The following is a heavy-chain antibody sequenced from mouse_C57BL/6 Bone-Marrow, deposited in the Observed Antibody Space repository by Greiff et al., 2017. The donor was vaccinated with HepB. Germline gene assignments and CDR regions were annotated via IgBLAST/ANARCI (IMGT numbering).Heavy chain of an antibody. CDR1: GYTFTSYW. D-gene: IGHD2-5*01. Sequence: VQLQQPGAELVKPGASVKLSCKASGYTFTSYWMHWVKQRPGQGLEWIGMIHPNSGSTNYNEKFKSKATLTVDKSSSTAYMQLSSLTSEDSAVYYCARKRIYSNQYYFDYWGQGTTLTVSS. V-gene: IGHV1-64*01. J-gene: IGHJ2*01. CDR2: IHPNSGST. CDR3: ARKRIYSNQYYFDY.